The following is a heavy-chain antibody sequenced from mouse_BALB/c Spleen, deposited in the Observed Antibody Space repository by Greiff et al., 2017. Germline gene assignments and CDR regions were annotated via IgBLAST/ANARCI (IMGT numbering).Heavy chain of an antibody. Sequence: EVHLVESGGDLVKPGGSLKLSCAASGFTFSSYTMSWVRQTPEKRLEWVATISSGGSYTYYPDSVKGRFTISRDNAKNTLYLQMSSLKSEDTAMYYCTREGDHYAMDYWGQGTSVTVSS. V-gene: IGHV5-6-4*01. CDR3: TREGDHYAMDY. CDR2: ISSGGSYT. CDR1: GFTFSSYT. J-gene: IGHJ4*01.